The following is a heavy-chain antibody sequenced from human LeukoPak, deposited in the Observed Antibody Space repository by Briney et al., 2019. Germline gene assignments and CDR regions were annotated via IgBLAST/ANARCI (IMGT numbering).Heavy chain of an antibody. V-gene: IGHV1-2*02. D-gene: IGHD3-3*01. CDR3: ARAENDVLRFLEWLPGNWFDP. CDR2: INPNSGGT. Sequence: ASVNVSCKASGYTFTGYYMHWVRQAPGQGLEWMGWINPNSGGTNYAQKFQGRVTMTRDTSISTAYMELSRLRSDDTAVYYCARAENDVLRFLEWLPGNWFDPWGQGTLVTVSS. CDR1: GYTFTGYY. J-gene: IGHJ5*02.